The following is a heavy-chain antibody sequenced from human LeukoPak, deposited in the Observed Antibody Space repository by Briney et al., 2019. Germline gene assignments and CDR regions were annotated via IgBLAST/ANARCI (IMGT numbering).Heavy chain of an antibody. CDR3: ARVWYSSSWYVDY. Sequence: GASVKVSCKASGYTFTSYYIHLVRQAPGQGFEWMAIINPSDGSTTNSQKFQGRVTMTRDTSTSTVYMELSGLRSEDTALYYCARVWYSSSWYVDYWGQGTLVTVSS. J-gene: IGHJ4*02. V-gene: IGHV1-46*01. CDR2: INPSDGST. CDR1: GYTFTSYY. D-gene: IGHD6-13*01.